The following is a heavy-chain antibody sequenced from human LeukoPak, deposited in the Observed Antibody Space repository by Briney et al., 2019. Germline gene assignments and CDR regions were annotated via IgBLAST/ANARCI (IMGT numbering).Heavy chain of an antibody. V-gene: IGHV3-13*04. D-gene: IGHD1-14*01. Sequence: GGSLRLSCAASGFTFSSYDMHWVRQATGKGLEWVSAIGTAGDTYYPGSVKGRFTISRENAKNSLYLQMNSLRAGDTAVYYCAKDRNNLNWFDPWGQGTLVTVSS. J-gene: IGHJ5*02. CDR2: IGTAGDT. CDR1: GFTFSSYD. CDR3: AKDRNNLNWFDP.